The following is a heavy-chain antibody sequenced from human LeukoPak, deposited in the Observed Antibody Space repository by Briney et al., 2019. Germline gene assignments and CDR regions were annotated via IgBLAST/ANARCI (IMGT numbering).Heavy chain of an antibody. CDR2: IYSGGST. D-gene: IGHD6-19*01. Sequence: PGGSLRLSCAVSGFTVSSNYMSWVRQAPGKGLEWVSVIYSGGSTYYADSVKGRFTISRDISKNTLYLQMNSLRAEDTAVYYCARDRAGSRDAFDIWGQGTMVTVSS. J-gene: IGHJ3*02. CDR3: ARDRAGSRDAFDI. CDR1: GFTVSSNY. V-gene: IGHV3-66*01.